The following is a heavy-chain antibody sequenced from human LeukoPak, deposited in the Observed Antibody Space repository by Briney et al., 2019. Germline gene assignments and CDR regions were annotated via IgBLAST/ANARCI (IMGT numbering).Heavy chain of an antibody. CDR3: ARDGRITGTTVIDY. Sequence: PGGSLRLSCAASGFTFSSYEMNWVRQAPGKGLEWGSYISSSGSTIYYADSVKGRFTISRDNAKNSLYLQMNSLRAEDTAVYYCARDGRITGTTVIDYWGQGTLVTVSS. CDR1: GFTFSSYE. D-gene: IGHD1-20*01. J-gene: IGHJ4*02. V-gene: IGHV3-48*03. CDR2: ISSSGSTI.